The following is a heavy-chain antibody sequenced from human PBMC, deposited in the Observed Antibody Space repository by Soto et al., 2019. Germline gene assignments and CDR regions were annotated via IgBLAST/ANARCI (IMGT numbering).Heavy chain of an antibody. CDR3: ARHRAYNWFDP. V-gene: IGHV4-59*08. CDR1: GGSISSYD. CDR2: IYYSGST. J-gene: IGHJ5*02. Sequence: SETLSLTCTVSGGSISSYDGSWIRQPPGKGLEWIGYIYYSGSTNYNPSLKSRVTISVDTSKNQFSLKLSSVTAADTAVYYCARHRAYNWFDPWGQGTLVTVSS.